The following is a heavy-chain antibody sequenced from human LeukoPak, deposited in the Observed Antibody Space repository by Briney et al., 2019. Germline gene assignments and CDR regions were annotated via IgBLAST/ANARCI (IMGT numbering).Heavy chain of an antibody. J-gene: IGHJ5*02. CDR1: GYSFTSYW. D-gene: IGHD3-10*01. V-gene: IGHV5-51*01. Sequence: GESLKISCKGSGYSFTSYWIGWVRQMPGKGLEWMGIIYPGDSDTRYSPSFQGQVTISADKSISTAYLQWSSLKASDTAMYYCARHLTMVWGVPNWFDPWGQGTLVTVSS. CDR3: ARHLTMVWGVPNWFDP. CDR2: IYPGDSDT.